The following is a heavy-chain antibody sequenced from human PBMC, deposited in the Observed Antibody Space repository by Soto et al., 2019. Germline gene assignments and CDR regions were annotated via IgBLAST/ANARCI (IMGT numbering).Heavy chain of an antibody. CDR3: ARDRDCSGGSCYYKSENWFDP. V-gene: IGHV1-69*13. J-gene: IGHJ5*02. Sequence: GASVKVSCKASGGTFSSYSISWVRHAPGQGLEWMGGIIPIFGTANYAQKFQGRVTITADESTSTAYMELSSLRSEDTAVYYCARDRDCSGGSCYYKSENWFDPWGQGTLVTVSS. CDR1: GGTFSSYS. D-gene: IGHD2-15*01. CDR2: IIPIFGTA.